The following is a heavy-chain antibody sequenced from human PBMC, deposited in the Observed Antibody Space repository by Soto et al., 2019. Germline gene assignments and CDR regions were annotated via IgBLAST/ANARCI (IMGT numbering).Heavy chain of an antibody. CDR1: GFTFSSDA. V-gene: IGHV3-23*01. CDR2: IGVGGGDR. Sequence: EVQLLESGGGLVQPGGSLRLSCAASGFTFSSDAMSWVRQAPGKGLEWVSVIGVGGGDRYYPESVKGRFTISRDNSRDTLSLEMNSLSDEDTAVYYCARVRFAELVWGQGTLVTVSS. J-gene: IGHJ4*02. CDR3: ARVRFAELV. D-gene: IGHD3-10*01.